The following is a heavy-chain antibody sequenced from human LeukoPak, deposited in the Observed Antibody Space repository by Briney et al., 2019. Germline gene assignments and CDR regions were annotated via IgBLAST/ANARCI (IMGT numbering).Heavy chain of an antibody. CDR1: GFTFSEYY. V-gene: IGHV3-11*01. CDR2: ISSSGSAI. J-gene: IGHJ4*02. D-gene: IGHD3-3*01. Sequence: GGSLRLCCAASGFTFSEYYMSWIRQAPGKGLEWVSYISSSGSAIYYADSVKGRFTISRDNAKNSLYLQMNSLRAEDTAVYYCAREMWRGFVDYWGQGTLVTVSS. CDR3: AREMWRGFVDY.